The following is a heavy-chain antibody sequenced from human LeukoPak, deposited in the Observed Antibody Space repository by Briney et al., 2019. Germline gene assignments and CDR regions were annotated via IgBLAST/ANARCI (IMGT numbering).Heavy chain of an antibody. J-gene: IGHJ4*02. CDR2: INPSGGST. Sequence: ASVKVSCKASGYTFTSYYMHWVRQAPGQGLEWMGIINPSGGSTSYAQKFQGRVTMTTDTSTSTVHMELRSLRSDDTAVYYCARDGHRMYYYGSSDYRFDYWGQGTLVTVSS. CDR3: ARDGHRMYYYGSSDYRFDY. V-gene: IGHV1-46*01. CDR1: GYTFTSYY. D-gene: IGHD3-22*01.